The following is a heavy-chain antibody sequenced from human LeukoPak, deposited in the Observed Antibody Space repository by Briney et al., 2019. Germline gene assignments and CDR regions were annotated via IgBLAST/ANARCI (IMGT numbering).Heavy chain of an antibody. CDR2: IYHSGST. D-gene: IGHD6-13*01. V-gene: IGHV4-30-2*01. CDR3: ARGGDSEPFDY. CDR1: GGSISSGGYS. Sequence: PSQTLSLTCAVSGGSISSGGYSWSWIRQPPGKGLEWIGYIYHSGSTYYNSSLKSRVTISVDRSKNQFSLKLSSVTAADTAVYYCARGGDSEPFDYWGQGTLVTVSS. J-gene: IGHJ4*02.